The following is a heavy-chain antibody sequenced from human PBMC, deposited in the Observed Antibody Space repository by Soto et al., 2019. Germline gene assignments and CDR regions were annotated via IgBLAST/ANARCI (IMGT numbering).Heavy chain of an antibody. CDR2: INAGNGNT. CDR1: GYTFTSYA. Sequence: QVQLVQSGAEEKKPGASVKVSCKASGYTFTSYAMHWVRQAPGQRLEWMGWINAGNGNTKYSQKFQGRVTITRDTAASTAYMELSSLRSEDTAVYYCARDYDFWSGYSGMDVWGQGTTVTVSS. D-gene: IGHD3-3*01. V-gene: IGHV1-3*05. CDR3: ARDYDFWSGYSGMDV. J-gene: IGHJ6*02.